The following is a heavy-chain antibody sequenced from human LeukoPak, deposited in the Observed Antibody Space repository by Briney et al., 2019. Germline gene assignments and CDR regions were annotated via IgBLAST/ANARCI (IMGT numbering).Heavy chain of an antibody. V-gene: IGHV4-59*12. Sequence: KASETLSLTCSVSGGSISNYYWNWIRQPPGKGLEWIGYIYYRGTTNYNPSLKNRVTISVDTSNNEFSLKLGSVAAADTAVYYCARAGGYYYADFDHWGQGTLVTVSS. CDR2: IYYRGTT. CDR1: GGSISNYY. D-gene: IGHD3-22*01. J-gene: IGHJ4*02. CDR3: ARAGGYYYADFDH.